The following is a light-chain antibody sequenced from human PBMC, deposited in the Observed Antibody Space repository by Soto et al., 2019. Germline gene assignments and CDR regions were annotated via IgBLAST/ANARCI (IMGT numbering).Light chain of an antibody. Sequence: EIVMTQSPATLSVSPGERATLSCRASQSISTELAWYQQKPGQPPRLLIYSASTRATGVPARCTGSGSVSEFTLTISGLQSEDCAVYYCQQGHNWPLTFGQGTRLEI. J-gene: IGKJ2*01. CDR1: QSISTE. CDR2: SAS. CDR3: QQGHNWPLT. V-gene: IGKV3-15*01.